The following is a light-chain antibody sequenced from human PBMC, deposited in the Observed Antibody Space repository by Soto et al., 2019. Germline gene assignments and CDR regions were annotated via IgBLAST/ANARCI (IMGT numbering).Light chain of an antibody. V-gene: IGKV1-27*01. Sequence: DIQMTQSPSSLSASVGDRVTITCRASQGITNFLAWYQQKPGKTPKLLIYAASTLQSGVPSRFSGSGSGTDFTLTISSLQSEDVATYYCQKYDSAPWTFGQGTKVEIK. J-gene: IGKJ1*01. CDR3: QKYDSAPWT. CDR1: QGITNF. CDR2: AAS.